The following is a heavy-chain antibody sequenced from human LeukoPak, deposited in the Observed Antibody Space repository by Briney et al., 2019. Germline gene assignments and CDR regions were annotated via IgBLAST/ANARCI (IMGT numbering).Heavy chain of an antibody. V-gene: IGHV1-8*01. D-gene: IGHD5-12*01. J-gene: IGHJ6*02. CDR2: MNPNSGTT. CDR3: ARSKDSGYEYYYYCGMDV. CDR1: GYTFTSYD. Sequence: ASVKVSCKASGYTFTSYDINWVRQATGQGLEWMGWMNPNSGTTGYAQKFQGRVTMTRNTSISTAYMELSSLRSEDTAVYYCARSKDSGYEYYYYCGMDVWGQGTTVTVSS.